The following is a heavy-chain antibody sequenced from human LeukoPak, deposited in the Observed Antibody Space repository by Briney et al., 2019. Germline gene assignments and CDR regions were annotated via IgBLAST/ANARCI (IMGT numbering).Heavy chain of an antibody. CDR2: INHSGST. CDR3: ARGGGYCSSTSCYLDP. J-gene: IGHJ5*02. Sequence: XXTLSLTCAVYGGSFSGYYWSWIRQPPGKGLEWIGEINHSGSTNYNPSLKSRVTISVDTSKNQFSLKLSSVTAADTAVYYCARGGGYCSSTSCYLDPWGQGTLVTVSS. D-gene: IGHD2-2*01. V-gene: IGHV4-34*01. CDR1: GGSFSGYY.